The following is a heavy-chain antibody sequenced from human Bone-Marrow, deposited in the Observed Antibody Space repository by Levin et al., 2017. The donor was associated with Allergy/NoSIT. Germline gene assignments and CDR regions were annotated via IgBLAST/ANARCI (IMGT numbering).Heavy chain of an antibody. CDR2: IKSSGGTT. CDR1: GFTFSDYF. J-gene: IGHJ6*02. Sequence: MPGGSLRLSCVGSGFTFSDYFMSWIRQAPGKGLEWVSYIKSSGGTTYYADSVKGRFTISRDNDKNTLYLQMNGLRAEDTAVYYCARDLGVFCSPTSCYDAEYYKYHGMDVWGQGTTVTVSS. CDR3: ARDLGVFCSPTSCYDAEYYKYHGMDV. V-gene: IGHV3-11*01. D-gene: IGHD2-2*01.